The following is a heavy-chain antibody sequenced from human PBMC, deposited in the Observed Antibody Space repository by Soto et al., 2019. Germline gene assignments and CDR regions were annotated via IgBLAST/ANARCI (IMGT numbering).Heavy chain of an antibody. V-gene: IGHV4-59*01. CDR3: ARSYYGSGSYYNLDYYMDV. CDR1: GGSISSYY. J-gene: IGHJ6*03. CDR2: IYYSGST. D-gene: IGHD3-10*01. Sequence: SXTLSLTCTVSGGSISSYYWSWIRQPPGKGLEWIGYIYYSGSTNYNPSLKSRVTISVDTSKNQFSLKLSSVTAADTAVYYCARSYYGSGSYYNLDYYMDVWGKGTTVTVSS.